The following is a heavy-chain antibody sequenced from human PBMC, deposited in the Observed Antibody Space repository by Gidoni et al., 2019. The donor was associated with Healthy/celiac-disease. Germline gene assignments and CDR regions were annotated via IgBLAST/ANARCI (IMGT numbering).Heavy chain of an antibody. V-gene: IGHV3-21*01. CDR1: GFTFSSYS. D-gene: IGHD4-17*01. J-gene: IGHJ4*02. CDR3: ARLDYGDPYYFDY. CDR2: ISSSSSYI. Sequence: EVQLVESGGGLVKPGGSLRPSCAASGFTFSSYSMNWVRQAPGKGLEWVSSISSSSSYIYYADSVKGRFTISRDNAKNSLYLQMNSLRAEDTAVYYCARLDYGDPYYFDYWGQGTLVTVSS.